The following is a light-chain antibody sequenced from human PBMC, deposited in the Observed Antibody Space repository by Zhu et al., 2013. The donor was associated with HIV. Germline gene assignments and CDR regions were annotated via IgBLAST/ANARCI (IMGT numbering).Light chain of an antibody. J-gene: IGLJ2*01. CDR2: ANT. CDR3: QSYDTTLSAQV. V-gene: IGLV1-40*01. Sequence: QSVLTQPPSVSGAPGQRVTISCTGSSSNIGAGYDIHWYQHLPGTAPKLLIYANTNRPSGVPDRFSGSKSDTSASLAITGLQAEDESDYYCQSYDTTLSAQVFGGGTKVTVL. CDR1: SSNIGAGYD.